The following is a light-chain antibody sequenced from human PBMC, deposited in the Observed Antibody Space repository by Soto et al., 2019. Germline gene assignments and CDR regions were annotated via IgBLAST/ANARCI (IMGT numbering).Light chain of an antibody. CDR2: KAS. CDR3: QQYNSFPWT. Sequence: DIQMTQSPSTLSGSVGDRVTITCRASQTISSWLAWYQQKPGKAPKLLIYKASTLKSGVPPRFNGSRSETEFTLTIRNLQPDDFATYYCQQYNSFPWTFGLGTKVDIK. J-gene: IGKJ1*01. V-gene: IGKV1-5*03. CDR1: QTISSW.